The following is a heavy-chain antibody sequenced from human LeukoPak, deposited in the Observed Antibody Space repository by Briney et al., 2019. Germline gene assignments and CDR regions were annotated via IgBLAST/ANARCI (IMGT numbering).Heavy chain of an antibody. CDR3: ARVRLRLNDAFDI. J-gene: IGHJ3*02. V-gene: IGHV3-53*01. D-gene: IGHD5-12*01. CDR1: GFTASSNY. Sequence: PGGSLRLSCAASGFTASSNYMSWVRQAPGKGLEWVSVIYSGGSTYYADSVKGRFTISRDNSKNTLYLQMNSLRAEDTAVYYCARVRLRLNDAFDIWGQGTMVTVSS. CDR2: IYSGGST.